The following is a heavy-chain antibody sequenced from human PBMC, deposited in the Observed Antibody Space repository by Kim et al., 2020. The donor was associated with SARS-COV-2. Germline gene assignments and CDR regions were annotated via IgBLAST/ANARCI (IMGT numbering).Heavy chain of an antibody. CDR3: ARDLYYYGSGSYFLDY. Sequence: SVKGRFTISRDNAKTSLYLQMNSRRDEDTAVYYCARDLYYYGSGSYFLDYWGQGTLVTVSS. V-gene: IGHV3-48*02. D-gene: IGHD3-10*01. J-gene: IGHJ4*02.